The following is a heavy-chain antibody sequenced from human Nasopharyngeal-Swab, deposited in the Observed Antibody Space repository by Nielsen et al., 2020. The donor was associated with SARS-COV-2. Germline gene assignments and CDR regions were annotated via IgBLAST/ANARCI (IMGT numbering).Heavy chain of an antibody. CDR2: IYSGGTT. J-gene: IGHJ5*02. V-gene: IGHV3-53*01. Sequence: GGSLRLSCAASGFTVSTNYMSWVRQAPGKGLEWVSVIYSGGTTYYADSVKGRFTISRDTSKNTVYLQMNSLRAEDTAVYYCAKSTTGNWFDPWGQGTLVTVSS. D-gene: IGHD1-14*01. CDR1: GFTVSTNY. CDR3: AKSTTGNWFDP.